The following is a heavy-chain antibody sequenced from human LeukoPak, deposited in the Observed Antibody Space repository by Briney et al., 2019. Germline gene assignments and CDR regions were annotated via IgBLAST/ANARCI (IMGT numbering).Heavy chain of an antibody. V-gene: IGHV4-59*01. CDR1: GVSISSYY. J-gene: IGHJ2*01. CDR3: ARSDYDTSKFDL. CDR2: IYYSGST. D-gene: IGHD3-22*01. Sequence: SETLSLTCTVSGVSISSYYWSWIRQPPGKGLEWIGYIYYSGSTNYNPSLKSRVTISVDTSKNQFSLKLSSVTAADTAVYYCARSDYDTSKFDLWGRGTLVTVSS.